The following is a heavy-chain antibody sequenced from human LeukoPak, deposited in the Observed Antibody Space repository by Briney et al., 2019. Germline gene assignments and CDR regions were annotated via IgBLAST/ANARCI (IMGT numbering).Heavy chain of an antibody. D-gene: IGHD3-16*01. CDR1: GYTFTAYY. CDR2: INPNTGGT. Sequence: ASVKVSCKASGYTFTAYYMHWVRQAPGQGLEWMGRINPNTGGTNYAQKFRGRVTMTGDTSISTAYMELSRLTSDDTAVYYCARIGGAHNFDYWGQGTLVTVSS. J-gene: IGHJ4*02. V-gene: IGHV1-2*06. CDR3: ARIGGAHNFDY.